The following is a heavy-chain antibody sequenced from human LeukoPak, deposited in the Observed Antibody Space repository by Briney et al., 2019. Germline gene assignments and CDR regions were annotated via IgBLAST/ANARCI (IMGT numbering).Heavy chain of an antibody. Sequence: ASVKVSCKASGYTFTRYAMNWVRQAPGQGLEWMGWINTNTGNPTYAQGFTGRFVFSLDTSVSTAYLQISSLRAEDTAVYYCARDYYGSGSQLDYWGRGTLVTVSS. V-gene: IGHV7-4-1*02. D-gene: IGHD3-10*01. J-gene: IGHJ4*02. CDR3: ARDYYGSGSQLDY. CDR1: GYTFTRYA. CDR2: INTNTGNP.